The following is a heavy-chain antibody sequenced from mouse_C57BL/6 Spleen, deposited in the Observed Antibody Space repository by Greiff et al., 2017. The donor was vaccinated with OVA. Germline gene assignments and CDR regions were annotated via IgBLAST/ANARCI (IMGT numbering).Heavy chain of an antibody. CDR3: ARSPLPYDYGEAWFDD. CDR1: GYTFTSYW. CDR2: IDPSDSYT. D-gene: IGHD2-4*01. V-gene: IGHV1-69*01. J-gene: IGHJ3*01. Sequence: QVQLKQPGAELVMPGASVKLSCKASGYTFTSYWMHWVQQRPGQGLEWIGDIDPSDSYTNYTQKFKGKSTLTVDKSSSTAYLQLSSLTSEDSAVYYCARSPLPYDYGEAWFDDWGQGTLVTVSA.